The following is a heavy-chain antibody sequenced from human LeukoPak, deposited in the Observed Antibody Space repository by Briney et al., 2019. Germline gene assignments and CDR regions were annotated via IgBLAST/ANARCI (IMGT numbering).Heavy chain of an antibody. J-gene: IGHJ4*02. Sequence: GESLKISCKGSGYSFTNYWIGWVRQMPGKGLKWMGIIYPGDSDARYSPTFQGQVTISADKSISTAYLQWSSLKASDTAMYYCARRRDLYSGSYYPFDYWGQGTLVTVSS. CDR3: ARRRDLYSGSYYPFDY. D-gene: IGHD1-26*01. CDR2: IYPGDSDA. CDR1: GYSFTNYW. V-gene: IGHV5-51*01.